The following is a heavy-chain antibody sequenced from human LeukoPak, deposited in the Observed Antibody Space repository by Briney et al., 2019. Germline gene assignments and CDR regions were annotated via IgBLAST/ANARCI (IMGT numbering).Heavy chain of an antibody. Sequence: PGGSLRLSCAVSGITLSNYGMSWVRQAPGKGLGWVAGISGSGGSTYYADSVKGRFTISRDNSKNTLYLQMNSLRAEDTAVYYCAKDKSGYSSSWYVGGTFDYWGQGTLVTVSS. CDR3: AKDKSGYSSSWYVGGTFDY. V-gene: IGHV3-23*01. D-gene: IGHD6-13*01. CDR1: GITLSNYG. CDR2: ISGSGGST. J-gene: IGHJ4*02.